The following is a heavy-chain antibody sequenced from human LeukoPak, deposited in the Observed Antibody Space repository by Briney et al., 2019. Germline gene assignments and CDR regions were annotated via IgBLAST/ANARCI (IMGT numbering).Heavy chain of an antibody. D-gene: IGHD1-1*01. J-gene: IGHJ4*02. CDR3: ARIGSGTAFDY. V-gene: IGHV3-23*01. Sequence: PGGSLRLSCEASGFTYSTYGMSWVRQAPGKGLEWVSGISGSGTSINYADSVKDRFTISNDNSKNTLFLQMRSLGAEDTAVYFCARIGSGTAFDYWGQGILVTVSS. CDR1: GFTYSTYG. CDR2: ISGSGTSI.